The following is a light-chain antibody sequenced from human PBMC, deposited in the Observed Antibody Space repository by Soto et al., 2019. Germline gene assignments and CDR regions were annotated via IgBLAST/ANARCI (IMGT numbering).Light chain of an antibody. Sequence: VIWMTQSPSLLSASTGDRVSISCRMSQGISIYLAWYQQKPGKAPELLIYAASTLQSGVPSRFSGSGSGTDFTLTISSLQPEDIATYYCQQYENLPVFGQGTRLEIK. V-gene: IGKV1D-8*03. CDR2: AAS. CDR1: QGISIY. CDR3: QQYENLPV. J-gene: IGKJ5*01.